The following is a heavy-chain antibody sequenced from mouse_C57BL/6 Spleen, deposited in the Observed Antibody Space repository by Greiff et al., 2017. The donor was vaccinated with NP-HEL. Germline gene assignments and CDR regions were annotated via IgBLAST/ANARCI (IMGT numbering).Heavy chain of an antibody. CDR1: GFTFSDYG. Sequence: DVMLVESGGGLVKPGGSLKLSCAASGFTFSDYGMHWVRQAPEKGLEWVAYISSGSSTIYYAETVKGRFTISRDNAKNTLFLQMTSLRSEDTAMYYCASGYGYFDYWGQGTTLTVSS. CDR3: ASGYGYFDY. CDR2: ISSGSSTI. D-gene: IGHD2-2*01. V-gene: IGHV5-17*01. J-gene: IGHJ2*01.